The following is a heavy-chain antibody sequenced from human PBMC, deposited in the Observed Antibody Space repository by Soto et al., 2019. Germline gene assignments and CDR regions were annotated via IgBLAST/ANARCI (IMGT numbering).Heavy chain of an antibody. V-gene: IGHV1-3*04. CDR2: INTGNGDT. Sequence: QVPLVQSGAEVKEPGASVKVSCKASGFTFMTYYMQWVRQAPGQGLEWMGWINTGNGDTRTSPKFQGRVTLARDTSASTVYMELSSLRSEDTAVYFCARAGYMDLWGKGTTVTVSS. CDR3: ARAGYMDL. J-gene: IGHJ6*03. CDR1: GFTFMTYY.